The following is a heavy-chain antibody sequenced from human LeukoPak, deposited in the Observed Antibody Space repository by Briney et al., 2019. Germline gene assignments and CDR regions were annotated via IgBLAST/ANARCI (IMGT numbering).Heavy chain of an antibody. Sequence: GGSLRLSCAASEFTFSNYWMHWVRQAPGKGVVWVSHIKSDGSGTSYADSVKGRFTISRDNAKNTLYLQMNSLRAEDTAVYYCARGGVPAAFDYWGQATLVTVSS. CDR3: ARGGVPAAFDY. J-gene: IGHJ4*02. V-gene: IGHV3-74*01. D-gene: IGHD2-2*01. CDR2: IKSDGSGT. CDR1: EFTFSNYW.